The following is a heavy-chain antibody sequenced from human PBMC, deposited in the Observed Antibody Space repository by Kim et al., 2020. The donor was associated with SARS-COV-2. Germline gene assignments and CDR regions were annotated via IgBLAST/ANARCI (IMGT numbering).Heavy chain of an antibody. D-gene: IGHD3-22*01. CDR2: IRTTESGEAR. Sequence: GGSLRLSCSTSGFDFDKYAISWVRQAPGKGLEWIGLIRTTESGEARDYAASVRGRVTFSSDRSTSIAPLRLDNLKVEDTGLYSCSRSRDASGHYNAFWG. CDR1: GFDFDKYA. J-gene: IGHJ2*01. V-gene: IGHV3-49*04. CDR3: SRSRDASGHYNAF.